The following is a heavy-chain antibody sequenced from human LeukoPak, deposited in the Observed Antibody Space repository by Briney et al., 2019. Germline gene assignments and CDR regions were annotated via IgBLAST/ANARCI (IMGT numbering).Heavy chain of an antibody. Sequence: ASVKVSCKASGYTFTGYHLHWVRQAPGQGLEWMGWINPNSGGTNYAQKFQGRVTMTRDTSINTAYMELSRVRSDDTAVYYCARDIRPRAESFDYWGQGTLVTVSS. D-gene: IGHD1-14*01. CDR3: ARDIRPRAESFDY. CDR2: INPNSGGT. V-gene: IGHV1-2*02. CDR1: GYTFTGYH. J-gene: IGHJ4*02.